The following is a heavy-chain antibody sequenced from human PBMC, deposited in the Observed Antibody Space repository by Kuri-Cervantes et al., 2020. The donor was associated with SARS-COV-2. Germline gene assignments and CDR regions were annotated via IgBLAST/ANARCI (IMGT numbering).Heavy chain of an antibody. CDR2: INPNSGGT. Sequence: ASVKVSCKASGYTFTGYYMHWVRQAPGQGLEWMGWINPNSGGTNYAQKFQGRVTISVDTSKNQFSLKLSSVTAADTAVYYCAGHPGFTMIVVVISWYFDLWGRGTLVTVSS. J-gene: IGHJ2*01. V-gene: IGHV1-2*02. D-gene: IGHD3-22*01. CDR3: AGHPGFTMIVVVISWYFDL. CDR1: GYTFTGYY.